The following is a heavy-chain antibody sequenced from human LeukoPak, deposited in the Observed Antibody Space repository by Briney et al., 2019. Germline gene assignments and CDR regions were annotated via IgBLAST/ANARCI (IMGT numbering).Heavy chain of an antibody. CDR3: ARGVRYSSGWYNFDY. D-gene: IGHD6-19*01. CDR2: INPNSGGT. J-gene: IGHJ4*02. V-gene: IGHV1-2*02. Sequence: VASVKVSCKASGYTFTGYYMHWVRQAPGQGLEWMGWINPNSGGTNYAQKFQGRVTMTRDTSISTAYMELSRLRSDDTAVYYCARGVRYSSGWYNFDYWGQGTLVTVSS. CDR1: GYTFTGYY.